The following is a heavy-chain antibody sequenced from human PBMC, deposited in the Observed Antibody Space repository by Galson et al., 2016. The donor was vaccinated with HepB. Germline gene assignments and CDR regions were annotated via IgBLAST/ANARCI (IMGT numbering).Heavy chain of an antibody. D-gene: IGHD3-3*01. CDR1: GFTFSSYA. V-gene: IGHV3-23*01. CDR3: AKQFFGVVPILTSGAFDI. CDR2: IGGSGGST. J-gene: IGHJ3*02. Sequence: SLRLSCAASGFTFSSYAMSWVRQAPGKGLEWVSAIGGSGGSTYYADSVKGRSTISRDNSKNTLYLQMNSLRADDTAVYYCAKQFFGVVPILTSGAFDIWGQGTMVTVSS.